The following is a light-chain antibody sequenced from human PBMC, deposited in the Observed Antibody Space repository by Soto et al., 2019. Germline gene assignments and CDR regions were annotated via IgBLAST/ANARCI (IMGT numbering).Light chain of an antibody. CDR2: GAS. CDR3: QQYNNSPEYT. J-gene: IGKJ2*01. CDR1: QSVTSRY. Sequence: EIVLTQSPGTLSLSPGERATLSCKASQSVTSRYLAWYQQKPGQAPRLLIYGASKRATGITDRFSGSGSGTGFTLTISRLDPEDFAVYFCQQYNNSPEYTFGQGTKLEIK. V-gene: IGKV3-20*01.